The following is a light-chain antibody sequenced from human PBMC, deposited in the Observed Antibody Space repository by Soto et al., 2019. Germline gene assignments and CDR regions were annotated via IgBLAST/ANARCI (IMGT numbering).Light chain of an antibody. V-gene: IGLV2-14*03. CDR2: HVT. CDR1: SGDIGHYDY. Sequence: QSALTQPASVSGSPGQSITISCTGTSGDIGHYDYVSWYQQHPGKAPKLMIYHVTYRPSGVSNRYSGSKSGNSASLTNSGLQADDEADYYCCSLTTSHTYVFGNGTKLTVL. J-gene: IGLJ1*01. CDR3: CSLTTSHTYV.